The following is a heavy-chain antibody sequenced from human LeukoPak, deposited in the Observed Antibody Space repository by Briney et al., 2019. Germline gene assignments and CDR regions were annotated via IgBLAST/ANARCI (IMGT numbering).Heavy chain of an antibody. CDR3: ARHRSGSYIRYFDF. V-gene: IGHV4-59*08. J-gene: IGHJ4*02. Sequence: PSETLSLTCTVSDDSISSYHWSWIRQPPGKALECIGYIYINGDTNSNPSLKSRVTMSLDTSKKQFSLQLRSVTAADTAFYYCARHRSGSYIRYFDFWGQGALVTVSS. CDR2: IYINGDT. D-gene: IGHD1-26*01. CDR1: DDSISSYH.